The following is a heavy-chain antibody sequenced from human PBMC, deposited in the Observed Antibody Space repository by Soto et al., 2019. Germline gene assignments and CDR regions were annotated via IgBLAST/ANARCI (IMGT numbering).Heavy chain of an antibody. D-gene: IGHD3-10*01. CDR2: ISGSGDST. CDR1: GFTFSSYA. Sequence: EVQLLESGGGLVQRGGSLRLSCAASGFTFSSYAMNWVRQAPGKGLEWVSVISGSGDSTYYADSVKGRFTISRDNSKNTLYLQMNTLRAEDTAVYYCAKRAYGSDFDYWGQGTLVTVSS. J-gene: IGHJ4*02. V-gene: IGHV3-23*01. CDR3: AKRAYGSDFDY.